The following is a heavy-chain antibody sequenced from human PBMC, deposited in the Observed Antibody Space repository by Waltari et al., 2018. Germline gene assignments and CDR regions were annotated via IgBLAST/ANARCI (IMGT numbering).Heavy chain of an antibody. Sequence: EVQLVESGGGLVQPGGSLRLSCAASGFPFIIYWMTWVRQAPGEGLEWVANIKEDGTDTYYVDSVKGRFTISKDNAENSLYLQMNSLRVEDTAIYYCARSQRHSFEICGQGTMVTVSS. V-gene: IGHV3-7*03. CDR3: ARSQRHSFEI. J-gene: IGHJ3*02. CDR2: IKEDGTDT. D-gene: IGHD3-3*02. CDR1: GFPFIIYW.